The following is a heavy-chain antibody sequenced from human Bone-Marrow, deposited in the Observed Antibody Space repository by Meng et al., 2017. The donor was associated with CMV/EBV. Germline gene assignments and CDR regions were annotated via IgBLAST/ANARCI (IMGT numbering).Heavy chain of an antibody. Sequence: GESLKISCAASGFTFSSYAMSWVRQAPGKGLEWVSAISGSGGSTYYADSVKGRFTISRDNSKNTLYLQMNSLRAEDTAVYYCAKRITIFGVVITHYYYNGMDVWGQRTTVTVSS. D-gene: IGHD3-3*01. CDR3: AKRITIFGVVITHYYYNGMDV. CDR1: GFTFSSYA. V-gene: IGHV3-23*01. CDR2: ISGSGGST. J-gene: IGHJ6*02.